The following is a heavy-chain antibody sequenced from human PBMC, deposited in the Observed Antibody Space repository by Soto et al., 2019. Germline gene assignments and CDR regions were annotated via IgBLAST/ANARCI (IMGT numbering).Heavy chain of an antibody. D-gene: IGHD3-22*01. CDR1: GFTFSSYA. CDR2: ISYDGSNK. CDR3: ARDSYDSSGSLIFDY. V-gene: IGHV3-30-3*01. J-gene: IGHJ4*02. Sequence: QVQLVESGGGVVQPGRSLRLSCAASGFTFSSYAMHWVRQAPGKGLEWVAVISYDGSNKYYADSVKGRFTISRDNSKNTLYLQMNSLRAEDTAVYYCARDSYDSSGSLIFDYWGQGTLVTVSS.